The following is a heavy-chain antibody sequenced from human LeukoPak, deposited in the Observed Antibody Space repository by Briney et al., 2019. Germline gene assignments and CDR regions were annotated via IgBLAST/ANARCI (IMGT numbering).Heavy chain of an antibody. CDR1: GFTFSSYG. CDR3: AKDRIAVAGTPYPEYFQH. CDR2: ISYDGSNK. V-gene: IGHV3-30*18. Sequence: GRSLRLSCAASGFTFSSYGMHWVRQAPGKGLEWVAVISYDGSNKYYADSVKGRFTISRDNSKNTLYLQMNSLRAEDTAVYYCAKDRIAVAGTPYPEYFQHWGQGTLVTVSS. D-gene: IGHD6-19*01. J-gene: IGHJ1*01.